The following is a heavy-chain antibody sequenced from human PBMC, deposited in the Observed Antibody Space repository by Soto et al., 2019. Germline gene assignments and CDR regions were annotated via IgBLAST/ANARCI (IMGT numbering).Heavy chain of an antibody. V-gene: IGHV1-18*01. CDR2: ISLYSDGT. D-gene: IGHD2-2*01. J-gene: IGHJ5*02. CDR1: GYTFSNYG. CDR3: ARVVPGAEAWFGP. Sequence: GASVKVSCKTSGYTFSNYGITWLRQSPGQPLEWLGWISLYSDGTNYAQKFQGRVSMTTDTSTTTAYMELGSLRSDDTAVYYCARVVPGAEAWFGPWGQGTLVTVSS.